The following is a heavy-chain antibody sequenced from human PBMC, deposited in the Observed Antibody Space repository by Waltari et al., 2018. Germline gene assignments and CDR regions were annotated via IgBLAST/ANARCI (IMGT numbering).Heavy chain of an antibody. J-gene: IGHJ6*03. CDR3: AREAPNYYYYMDV. CDR2: IGGNDGYI. V-gene: IGHV3-21*01. CDR1: GFTFSSYS. Sequence: EVQLVESGGGLVKPGGSLRLSCAASGFTFSSYSMNWVRQAPGKGLWWVASIGGNDGYIYYADSIKGRCTVSRYNAGSSLCLQMTILRADDPALYFCAREAPNYYYYMDVWGKGTTVTVSS.